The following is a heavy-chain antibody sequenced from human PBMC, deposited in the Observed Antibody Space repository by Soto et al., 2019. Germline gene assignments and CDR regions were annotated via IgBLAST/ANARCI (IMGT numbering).Heavy chain of an antibody. CDR2: IDWDDDK. CDR3: ARMGEGDSTYRGGWYGMDV. Sequence: SGPTLVNPTQTLTLTCTFSGFSLSTSGMCVSWIRQPPGKALEWLALIDWDDDKYYSTSLKTRLTISKDTSKNQVVLTMTNMDPVDTATYYCARMGEGDSTYRGGWYGMDVWGQGTTVTVSS. D-gene: IGHD6-19*01. J-gene: IGHJ6*02. CDR1: GFSLSTSGMC. V-gene: IGHV2-70*01.